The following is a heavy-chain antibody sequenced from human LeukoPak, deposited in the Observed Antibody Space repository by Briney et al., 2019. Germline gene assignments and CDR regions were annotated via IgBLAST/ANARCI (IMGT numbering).Heavy chain of an antibody. D-gene: IGHD3-10*01. CDR2: IYYSGST. CDR1: GGSISSYY. V-gene: IGHV4-59*01. CDR3: AGYGSGSYSADY. J-gene: IGHJ4*02. Sequence: SETLSLTCTVSGGSISSYYWSWIRQPPGKGLEWIGYIYYSGSTNYNPSLKSRVTISVDTSKNQFSLKLSSVTAADTAVYYCAGYGSGSYSADYWGQGTLVTVSS.